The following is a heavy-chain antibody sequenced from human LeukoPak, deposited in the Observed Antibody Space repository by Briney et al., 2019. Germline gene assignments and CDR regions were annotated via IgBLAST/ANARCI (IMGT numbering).Heavy chain of an antibody. CDR2: IYPADSDT. J-gene: IGHJ3*02. CDR1: GYSFTNYW. Sequence: GESLKISCEASGYSFTNYWIGWVRQMPGKGLEWMGIIYPADSDTRYSPSFQGQVTISADKSISTAYLQWSSLKASYTAMYYCARKRTFDIWGQGTMVTVSS. D-gene: IGHD5-24*01. CDR3: ARKRTFDI. V-gene: IGHV5-51*01.